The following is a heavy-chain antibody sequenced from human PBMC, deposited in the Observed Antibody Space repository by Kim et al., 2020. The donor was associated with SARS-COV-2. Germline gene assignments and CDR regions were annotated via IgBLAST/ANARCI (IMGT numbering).Heavy chain of an antibody. CDR3: ARGGITMVRGVIMGYYYGMDV. J-gene: IGHJ6*02. V-gene: IGHV1-3*01. Sequence: ASVKVSCKASGYTFTSYAMHWVRQAPGQRLEWMGWINAGNGNTKYSQKFQGRVTITRDTSASTAYMELSSLRSEDTAVYYCARGGITMVRGVIMGYYYGMDVWGQGTTVTVSS. CDR2: INAGNGNT. CDR1: GYTFTSYA. D-gene: IGHD3-10*01.